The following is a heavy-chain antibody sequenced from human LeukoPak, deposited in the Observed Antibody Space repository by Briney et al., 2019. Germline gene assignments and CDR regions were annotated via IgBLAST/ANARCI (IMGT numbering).Heavy chain of an antibody. CDR1: GYTFTSYD. Sequence: ASVKVSCKASGYTFTSYDINWVRQATGQGLEWMGWMNPNSGNTGYAQKFQGRVTMTRNTSISTAYMELSSLRSEGTAVYYCARGDYSSGWYYFDYWGQGTLVTVSS. CDR3: ARGDYSSGWYYFDY. J-gene: IGHJ4*02. CDR2: MNPNSGNT. V-gene: IGHV1-8*01. D-gene: IGHD6-19*01.